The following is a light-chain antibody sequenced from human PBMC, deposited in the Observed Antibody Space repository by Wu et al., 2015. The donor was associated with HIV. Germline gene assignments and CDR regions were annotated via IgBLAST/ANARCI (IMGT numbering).Light chain of an antibody. V-gene: IGKV3-20*01. CDR3: QQYGSSLTWT. J-gene: IGKJ1*01. Sequence: EIVLTQSPGTLSLSQGERATLSRRASQSVSSNYLAWYQQKPGQAPRLLISGASSRASGIPDRFSGSGSGTDFTLTISRLEPEDFAVYYCQQYGSSLTWTFGQGTKVEI. CDR1: QSVSSNY. CDR2: GAS.